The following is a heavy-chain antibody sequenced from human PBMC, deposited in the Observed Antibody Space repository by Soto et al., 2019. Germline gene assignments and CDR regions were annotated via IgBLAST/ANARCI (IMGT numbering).Heavy chain of an antibody. J-gene: IGHJ6*02. V-gene: IGHV3-21*06. CDR1: GFTFSDEN. CDR2: ISGGGSYI. Sequence: RGSLRLSCAASGFTFSDENMSWGRQVPGKGLEWVSGISGGGSYIFYADSVQGRFSISRDNPKNSLFLEMNSLRVEDTAVYYCARDSDCHSTSCFFPPHVWGQGTTVTVSS. CDR3: ARDSDCHSTSCFFPPHV. D-gene: IGHD2-2*01.